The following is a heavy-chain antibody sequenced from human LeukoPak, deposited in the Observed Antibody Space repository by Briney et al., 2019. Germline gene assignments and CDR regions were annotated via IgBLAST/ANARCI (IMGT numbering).Heavy chain of an antibody. J-gene: IGHJ4*02. V-gene: IGHV3-30-3*01. CDR1: GLTSRSYA. CDR3: ARDDPQGQWLLLLDY. CDR2: ISYEGSNK. D-gene: IGHD6-19*01. Sequence: PGGSLRLSCAASGLTSRSYAMHWVRQAPGKGLEWVAVISYEGSNKYYADSVKGRFTISRDNSKNTLYLQMNSLRTEDTAVYYCARDDPQGQWLLLLDYWGQGTLVTVSS.